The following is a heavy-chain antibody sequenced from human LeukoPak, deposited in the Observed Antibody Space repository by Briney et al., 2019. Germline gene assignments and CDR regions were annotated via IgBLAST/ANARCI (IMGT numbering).Heavy chain of an antibody. Sequence: GGSLRLSCAASGFTFSSYAMSWVRQAPGKGLEWVSVIYSGGSTHYADSVKGRFTISRDNSKNTLYLQMNSLRAEDTAVYYCARVIRGWGDYWGQGTLVTVSS. D-gene: IGHD3-16*01. CDR3: ARVIRGWGDY. CDR2: IYSGGST. V-gene: IGHV3-66*01. J-gene: IGHJ4*02. CDR1: GFTFSSYA.